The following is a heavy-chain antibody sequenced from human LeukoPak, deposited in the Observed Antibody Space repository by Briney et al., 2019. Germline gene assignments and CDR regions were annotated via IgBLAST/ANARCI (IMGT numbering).Heavy chain of an antibody. CDR1: GGSISSSNYY. CDR3: ARDGSSVITRAFDF. Sequence: SETLSLTCTVSGGSISSSNYYWGWIRQPPGKGLEWIGSIYYRGSTYYNPSLKSRVTISVDTSKNQFSLRLSSVTAADTAVYYCARDGSSVITRAFDFWGQGTTVTVSS. J-gene: IGHJ3*01. CDR2: IYYRGST. D-gene: IGHD4-11*01. V-gene: IGHV4-39*07.